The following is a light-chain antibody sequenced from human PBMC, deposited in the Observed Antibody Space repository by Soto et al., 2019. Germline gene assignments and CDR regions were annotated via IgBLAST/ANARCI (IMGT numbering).Light chain of an antibody. CDR2: DVT. CDR1: SSDVGGYKN. V-gene: IGLV2-11*01. J-gene: IGLJ1*01. CDR3: CSYAGSYV. Sequence: QSVLTQPRSVSGSPGQSVTIYCTGTSSDVGGYKNVSWFQQHPGKAPKVMIYDVTKRPSGVPDRFSGSKSGTTASLTISGLQPEDEADYYCCSYAGSYVFGTGTKVTVL.